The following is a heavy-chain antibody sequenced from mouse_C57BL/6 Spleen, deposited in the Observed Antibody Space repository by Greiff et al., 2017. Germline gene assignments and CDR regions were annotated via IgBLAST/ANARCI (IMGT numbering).Heavy chain of an antibody. CDR2: IFPRDGST. V-gene: IGHV1-78*01. CDR1: GYTFTDPT. Sequence: VQLQQSDAELLKPGASVKISCKVSGYTFTDPTIHWMKQRPEQGLEWIGYIFPRDGSTKDNEKFKGKATLTADKSSSTAYMQLNSRTAEDSAVYFCARWGSSLGGYAMDDWGQGTSVTVSS. J-gene: IGHJ4*01. D-gene: IGHD1-1*01. CDR3: ARWGSSLGGYAMDD.